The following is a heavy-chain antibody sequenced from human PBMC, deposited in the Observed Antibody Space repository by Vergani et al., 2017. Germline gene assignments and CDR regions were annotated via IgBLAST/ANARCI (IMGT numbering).Heavy chain of an antibody. V-gene: IGHV3-21*01. Sequence: EVQLVESGGGLVKPGGSLRLSCAASGFTFSSYSMNWVRQAPGKGLEWVSSISSSSSTIYYADSVKGRFTISRDNAKNSLYLQMNSLRAEDTAVYYCARAGTTVTTDDAFDIWGQGTMVTVSS. CDR1: GFTFSSYS. D-gene: IGHD4-17*01. CDR3: ARAGTTVTTDDAFDI. J-gene: IGHJ3*02. CDR2: ISSSSSTI.